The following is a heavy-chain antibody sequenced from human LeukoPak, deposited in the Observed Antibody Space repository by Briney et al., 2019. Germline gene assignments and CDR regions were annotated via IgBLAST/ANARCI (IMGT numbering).Heavy chain of an antibody. V-gene: IGHV3-11*04. CDR1: GFTFSGYY. Sequence: GGSLRLSCAASGFTFSGYYMSWIRPAPGKGLEWVSYISSLSTTIYYTDSVKGRFTVSRDNAKNSLYLQMNSLRVEDTAMYYCARDKEAWGQGTLVTVSS. CDR3: ARDKEA. CDR2: ISSLSTTI. J-gene: IGHJ5*02.